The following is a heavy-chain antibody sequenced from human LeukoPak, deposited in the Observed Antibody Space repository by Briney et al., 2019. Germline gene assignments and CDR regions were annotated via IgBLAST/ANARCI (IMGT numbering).Heavy chain of an antibody. CDR2: ISGSGGST. CDR1: GFTFDDYG. D-gene: IGHD3-10*01. V-gene: IGHV3-23*01. Sequence: GGSLRLSCAASGFTFDDYGMSWVRQAPGKGLEWVSAISGSGGSTYYADSVKGRFTISRDNSKNTLYLQMNSLRAEDTAVYYCAKPYYYGSGSPPAGSFDIWGQGTMVTVSS. CDR3: AKPYYYGSGSPPAGSFDI. J-gene: IGHJ3*02.